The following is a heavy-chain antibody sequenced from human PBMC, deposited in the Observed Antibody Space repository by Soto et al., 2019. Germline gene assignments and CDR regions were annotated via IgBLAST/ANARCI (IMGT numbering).Heavy chain of an antibody. Sequence: EVQLVESGGGLVKPGGSLRLSCAASGFTFSNAWMNWVRQAPGKGLEWVGRIKSKTDGGTTDYAAPVKGRFTISRDDSKNTLYLQMSSLKTEDTAVYYCTTGPPYSGRYFGYYYYYGMDVWGQGTTVTVSS. CDR3: TTGPPYSGRYFGYYYYYGMDV. CDR1: GFTFSNAW. CDR2: IKSKTDGGTT. V-gene: IGHV3-15*07. D-gene: IGHD1-26*01. J-gene: IGHJ6*02.